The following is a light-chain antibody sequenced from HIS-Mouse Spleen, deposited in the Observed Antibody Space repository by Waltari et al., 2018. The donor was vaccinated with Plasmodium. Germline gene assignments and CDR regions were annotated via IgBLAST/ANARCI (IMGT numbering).Light chain of an antibody. V-gene: IGKV3-20*01. Sequence: EIVLTQSPGTLSLSTGERATLSCRASQSVSSSYLAWYQQKPGQAPRLLIYGASSRATGIPVRFSGSGSGTDFTLTISRLEPEDFAVYYCQQYGSSPYTFGQGTKLEIK. CDR1: QSVSSSY. CDR2: GAS. J-gene: IGKJ2*01. CDR3: QQYGSSPYT.